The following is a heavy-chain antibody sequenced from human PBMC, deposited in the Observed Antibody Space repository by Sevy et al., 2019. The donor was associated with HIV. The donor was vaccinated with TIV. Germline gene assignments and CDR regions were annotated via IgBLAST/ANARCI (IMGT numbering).Heavy chain of an antibody. CDR1: GGSFSGYS. V-gene: IGHV4-34*01. Sequence: SETLSLTCAVYGGSFSGYSWNWIRQSPGKGLEWIGGITHTGNTNYISSLKSRVTISKATSNNQFSLKLSSVSAADTAVYYCARGKDGFGTFDIWGQGTGVTVSS. CDR3: ARGKDGFGTFDI. CDR2: ITHTGNT. D-gene: IGHD1-1*01. J-gene: IGHJ3*02.